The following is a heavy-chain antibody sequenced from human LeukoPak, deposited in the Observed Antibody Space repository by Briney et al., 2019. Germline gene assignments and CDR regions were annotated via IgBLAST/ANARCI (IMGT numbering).Heavy chain of an antibody. CDR1: GGSISSGDYY. V-gene: IGHV4-30-4*01. J-gene: IGHJ5*02. CDR2: IYYSGST. CDR3: ASSISIFGVITPFDP. Sequence: SETLSLTCTVSGGSISSGDYYWSWIRQPPGKGLEWIGYIYYSGSTYYNPSLKSRVSISRDTSKNQLFLNLNSATAADTAVYYCASSISIFGVITPFDPWGQGALVTVSS. D-gene: IGHD3-3*01.